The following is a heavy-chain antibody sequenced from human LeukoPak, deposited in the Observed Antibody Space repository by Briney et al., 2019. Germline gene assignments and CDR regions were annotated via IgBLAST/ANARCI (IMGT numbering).Heavy chain of an antibody. CDR2: ISSSSSYI. Sequence: GGSLRLSCAASGFTFSSYSMNWVRQAPGKGLEWVSSISSSSSYIYYADSVKGRFTISRDNAKNSLYLQMNSLRAEDMALYYCAKDKGSSGSEACFDYWGQGTLVTVSS. D-gene: IGHD3-10*01. CDR1: GFTFSSYS. J-gene: IGHJ4*02. CDR3: AKDKGSSGSEACFDY. V-gene: IGHV3-21*04.